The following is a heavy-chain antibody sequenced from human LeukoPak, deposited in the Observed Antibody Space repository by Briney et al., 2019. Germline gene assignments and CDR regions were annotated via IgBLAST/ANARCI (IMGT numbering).Heavy chain of an antibody. CDR1: GFTFSSYG. D-gene: IGHD1-26*01. J-gene: IGHJ6*03. Sequence: PGGSLRLSCSASGFTFSSYGMHWVRQAPGKGLEWVAFIRYDGSNKYYADSVKGRFTISRDNSKNTLYLQMNSLRAEDTAVYYCASGDYYYMDVWGKGATVTVSS. V-gene: IGHV3-30*02. CDR3: ASGDYYYMDV. CDR2: IRYDGSNK.